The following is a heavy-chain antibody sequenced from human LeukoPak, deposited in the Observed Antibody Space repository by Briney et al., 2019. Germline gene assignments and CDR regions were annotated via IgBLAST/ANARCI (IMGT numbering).Heavy chain of an antibody. CDR2: IYSGGST. Sequence: PGGSLRLSCAASGFTVSSNYMSWVRQAPGKGLEWVSVIYSGGSTYYADSVKGRFTISRDNSKNTLYLQMNSLRAEDTAVYYCARDSGYGYYYYYGMDVWGQGTTVTVSS. D-gene: IGHD5-18*01. CDR1: GFTVSSNY. J-gene: IGHJ6*02. V-gene: IGHV3-66*01. CDR3: ARDSGYGYYYYYGMDV.